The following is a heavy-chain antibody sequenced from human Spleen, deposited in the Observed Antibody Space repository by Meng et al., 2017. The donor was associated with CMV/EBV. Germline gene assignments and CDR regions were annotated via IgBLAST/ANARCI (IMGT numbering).Heavy chain of an antibody. CDR1: GFSLSTSGVG. CDR2: IYWNDDK. V-gene: IGHV2-5*01. CDR3: ARIRKGWGSGWLVYFDY. Sequence: SGPTLVKPTQTLTLTCTFSGFSLSTSGVGVGWIRQPPGKALEWLALIYWNDDKRYSPSLKSRLTITKDTSKNQVVLTMTNMDPVDTATYYCARIRKGWGSGWLVYFDYWGQGTLVTVSS. J-gene: IGHJ4*02. D-gene: IGHD6-19*01.